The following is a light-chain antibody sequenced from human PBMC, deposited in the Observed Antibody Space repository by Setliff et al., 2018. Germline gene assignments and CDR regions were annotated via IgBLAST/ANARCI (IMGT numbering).Light chain of an antibody. CDR3: QSYDSSLSALYV. Sequence: QSVLTQPPLVSGAPGQRVTISCTGSSSNIGAGYDVHWYQQLPGTAPKLLIYGNSNRPSGVPDRFSGSKSGTSASLAITGLQAEDEADYYCQSYDSSLSALYVVGTGTKV. CDR1: SSNIGAGYD. J-gene: IGLJ1*01. V-gene: IGLV1-40*01. CDR2: GNS.